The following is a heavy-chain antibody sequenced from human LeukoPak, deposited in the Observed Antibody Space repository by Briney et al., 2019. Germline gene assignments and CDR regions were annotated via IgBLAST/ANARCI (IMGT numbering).Heavy chain of an antibody. D-gene: IGHD6-13*01. J-gene: IGHJ4*02. CDR2: IRQDGSEK. Sequence: GGSLRLSCAASGFTFSTYWMTWVCQAPGKGLEWVALIRQDGSEKWHVDSVKGRFAISRDNTKNSLYLQMNSLRAEDTAVYYCATSYSSSWFSGGVDYWGQGTLVTVSS. V-gene: IGHV3-7*02. CDR3: ATSYSSSWFSGGVDY. CDR1: GFTFSTYW.